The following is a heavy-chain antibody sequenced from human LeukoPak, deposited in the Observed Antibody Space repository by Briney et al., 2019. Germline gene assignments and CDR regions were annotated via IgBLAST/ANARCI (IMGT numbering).Heavy chain of an antibody. Sequence: GGSLRLSCAASGFTFSDYYMSWIRQAPGKGLEWVSYISSSGSTIYYADSVKGRLTISRDNSKNTLYLQMNSLRAEDTAVYYCANQDSTEYSYYFDFWGQGTLVTVSS. CDR2: ISSSGSTI. J-gene: IGHJ4*02. V-gene: IGHV3-11*04. CDR3: ANQDSTEYSYYFDF. D-gene: IGHD2/OR15-2a*01. CDR1: GFTFSDYY.